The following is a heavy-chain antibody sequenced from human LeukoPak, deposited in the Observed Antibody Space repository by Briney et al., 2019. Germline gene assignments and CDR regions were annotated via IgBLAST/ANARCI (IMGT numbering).Heavy chain of an antibody. CDR2: IIPIFGTA. V-gene: IGHV1-69*13. CDR1: GGTFSSYA. J-gene: IGHJ6*02. CDR3: ARDIVVVPAAQQDYYGMDV. Sequence: AASVKVSCKAYGGTFSSYAISWVRQAPGQGLEWTGGIIPIFGTANYAQKFQGRVTITADESTSTAYMELSSLRSEDTAVYYCARDIVVVPAAQQDYYGMDVWGQGTTVTVSS. D-gene: IGHD2-2*01.